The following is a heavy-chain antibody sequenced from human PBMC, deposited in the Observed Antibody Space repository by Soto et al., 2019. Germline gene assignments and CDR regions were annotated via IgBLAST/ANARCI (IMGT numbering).Heavy chain of an antibody. CDR3: AREANTIYAPHVLDV. V-gene: IGHV3-21*01. Sequence: PGGSLRLSCAVSGFPFDSYSMSWVRQAPGQGLEWLASLSSGSFYIFHADSIRGRFTISRDDAENLLFLQMNSLTIEDTATYYCAREANTIYAPHVLDVWGQGTAVTVSS. CDR1: GFPFDSYS. CDR2: LSSGSFYI. D-gene: IGHD3-3*01. J-gene: IGHJ6*02.